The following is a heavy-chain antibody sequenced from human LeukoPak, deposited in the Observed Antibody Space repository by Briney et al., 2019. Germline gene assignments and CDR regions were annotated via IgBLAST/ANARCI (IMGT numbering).Heavy chain of an antibody. J-gene: IGHJ4*02. CDR3: ARGPAAGNLLGY. Sequence: GGSLRLSCAASGFTFSSYWMSWVRPAPGKGLEWVANIKQDGSEKYYVDSVKGRFTISRDNAKNSLFLQMNSLRAEDTAVYYCARGPAAGNLLGYWGQGTLVTVSS. CDR1: GFTFSSYW. V-gene: IGHV3-7*01. CDR2: IKQDGSEK. D-gene: IGHD6-19*01.